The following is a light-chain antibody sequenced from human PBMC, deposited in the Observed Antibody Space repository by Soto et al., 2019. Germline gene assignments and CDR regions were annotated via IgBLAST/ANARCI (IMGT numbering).Light chain of an antibody. CDR2: KAS. V-gene: IGKV1-5*03. Sequence: DIQMTQSPSTMYASVGDRVTITCRASQSISSWLAWYQQKPGKAPKLLIYKASSLESGVPSRFSGSGSGTEFTLTISSLQPDDFATYYCQQYNSYWTFCQG. J-gene: IGKJ1*01. CDR1: QSISSW. CDR3: QQYNSYWT.